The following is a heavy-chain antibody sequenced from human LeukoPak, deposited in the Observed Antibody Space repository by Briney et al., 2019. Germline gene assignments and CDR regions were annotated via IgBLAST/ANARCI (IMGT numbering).Heavy chain of an antibody. V-gene: IGHV1-2*06. CDR2: INPRDGET. D-gene: IGHD3-3*01. Sequence: ASVKVSCKASGYNVVGYYIHWVRQAPGQGLEWMGRINPRDGETSFAQKFQGRVTMTSDMSISTAYMELSGLRYDDTAVYYCGRDWELRFHQGGLDYWGQGALVTVSS. J-gene: IGHJ4*02. CDR1: GYNVVGYY. CDR3: GRDWELRFHQGGLDY.